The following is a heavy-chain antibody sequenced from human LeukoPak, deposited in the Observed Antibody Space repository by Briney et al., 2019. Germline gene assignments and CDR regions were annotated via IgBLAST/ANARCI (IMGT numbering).Heavy chain of an antibody. Sequence: ASVKVSCKASGYTFTSYGISWVRQAPGQGLEWMGWICAYNGNTNCEQKFQGRVTMTTDTSATTAYMELRSLRSDDTAVYFCARDLDPRTAQAAPIEYWGQGTLVTVSS. CDR2: ICAYNGNT. D-gene: IGHD2-8*02. CDR1: GYTFTSYG. J-gene: IGHJ4*02. V-gene: IGHV1-18*01. CDR3: ARDLDPRTAQAAPIEY.